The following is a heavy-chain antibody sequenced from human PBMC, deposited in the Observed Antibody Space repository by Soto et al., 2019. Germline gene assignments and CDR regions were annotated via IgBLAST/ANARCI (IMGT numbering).Heavy chain of an antibody. Sequence: ASVKVSCKASGYTFTGYYMHWVRQAPGQGLEWMGWINPNSGGTNYAQKFQGRVTMTRDTSISTAYMELSRLRSDDTAVYYCARAVAGTNAGNNWFDPWGQGTLVTVSS. CDR3: ARAVAGTNAGNNWFDP. J-gene: IGHJ5*02. CDR2: INPNSGGT. V-gene: IGHV1-2*02. CDR1: GYTFTGYY. D-gene: IGHD6-19*01.